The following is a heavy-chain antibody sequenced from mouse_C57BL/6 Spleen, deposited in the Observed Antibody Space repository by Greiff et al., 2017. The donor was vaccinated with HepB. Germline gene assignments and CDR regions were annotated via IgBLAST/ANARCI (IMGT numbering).Heavy chain of an antibody. D-gene: IGHD3-3*01. V-gene: IGHV1-52*01. J-gene: IGHJ2*01. CDR1: GYTFTSYW. CDR2: IDPSDSET. CDR3: ARTGQHYFDY. Sequence: QVQLQQSGAELAKPGASVKLSCKASGYTFTSYWMHWVKQRPIQGLEWIGNIDPSDSETHYNQKFKDKATLTVDKSSSTAYMQLSSLTSEDSAVYYCARTGQHYFDYWGQGTTLTVSS.